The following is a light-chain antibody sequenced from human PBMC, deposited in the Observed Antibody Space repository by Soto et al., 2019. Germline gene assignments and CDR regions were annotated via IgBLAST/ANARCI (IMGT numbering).Light chain of an antibody. V-gene: IGKV1-27*01. J-gene: IGKJ1*01. CDR3: QKSNSAPWT. CDR1: QDISNF. CDR2: AAS. Sequence: DIQMTQSPSSLSASVGDRVSITCRASQDISNFLAWYQQRPGKVPKLLIYAASTLQSGVPSRFSGSGSGTAFTLTISSLQPEDVATYYCQKSNSAPWTFGQGTRVDIK.